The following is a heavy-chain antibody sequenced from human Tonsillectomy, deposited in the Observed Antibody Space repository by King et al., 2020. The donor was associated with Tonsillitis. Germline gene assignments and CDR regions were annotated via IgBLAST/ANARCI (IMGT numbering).Heavy chain of an antibody. CDR1: GGSFSGYY. Sequence: VQLQQWGAGLLKPSETLSLTCAVYGGSFSGYYWSWIRQPPGKGLEWIGEINHSGSTNYNPSLKSRVTISVDTSKNQFSLKLSSVTAADTAVYYCARATYSSGWLFFSSYWYFDLWGRGTLVTVSS. CDR3: ARATYSSGWLFFSSYWYFDL. V-gene: IGHV4-34*01. J-gene: IGHJ2*01. CDR2: INHSGST. D-gene: IGHD6-19*01.